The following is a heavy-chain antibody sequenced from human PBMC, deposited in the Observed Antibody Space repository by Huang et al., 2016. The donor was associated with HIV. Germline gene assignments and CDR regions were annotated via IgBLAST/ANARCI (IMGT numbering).Heavy chain of an antibody. CDR3: ATSRSGSGWFLDI. CDR2: ANHGGST. Sequence: QVQLYQWGAGPLRPSETLSLTCGVSGGSLHGYYWNWLRQSPGRGLEWIGEANHGGSTKSTPSLKSRVTISVDTSKIQFSLNLTSVTATDTADYYCATSRSGSGWFLDIWGRGTLVSVS. D-gene: IGHD6-19*01. J-gene: IGHJ2*01. V-gene: IGHV4-34*01. CDR1: GGSLHGYY.